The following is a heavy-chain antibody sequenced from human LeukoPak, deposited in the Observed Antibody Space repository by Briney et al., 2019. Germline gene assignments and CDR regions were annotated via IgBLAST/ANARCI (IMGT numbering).Heavy chain of an antibody. Sequence: ASVKVSCKASGYTFTGYYMHWVRQAPGQGLEWMGRINPNSGGTNYAQKFQGRVTMTRDTSISTAYMELSRQRSADTAVYYCARIAAAGKVYYYYTDGWGKGTTVTV. V-gene: IGHV1-2*06. CDR3: ARIAAAGKVYYYYTDG. D-gene: IGHD6-13*01. CDR1: GYTFTGYY. CDR2: INPNSGGT. J-gene: IGHJ6*03.